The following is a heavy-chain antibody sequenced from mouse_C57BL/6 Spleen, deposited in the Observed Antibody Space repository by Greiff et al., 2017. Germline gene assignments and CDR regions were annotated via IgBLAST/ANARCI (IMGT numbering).Heavy chain of an antibody. D-gene: IGHD1-1*01. CDR2: IDPNSGGT. CDR1: GYTFTSYW. Sequence: VQLQQPGAELVKPGASVKLSCKASGYTFTSYWMHWVKQRPGRGLEWIGRIDPNSGGTKYNEKFKSKATLTVDKPSSTAYMQLSSLTSEDSAVDYCASNYGSSYVVFAYWGQGTLLTVSA. CDR3: ASNYGSSYVVFAY. V-gene: IGHV1-72*01. J-gene: IGHJ3*01.